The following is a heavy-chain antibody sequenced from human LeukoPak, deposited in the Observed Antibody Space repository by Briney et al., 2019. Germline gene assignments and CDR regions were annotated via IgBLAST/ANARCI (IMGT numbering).Heavy chain of an antibody. CDR2: ISFSGSTK. CDR1: GFAFSSYW. V-gene: IGHV3-48*04. D-gene: IGHD2-2*01. J-gene: IGHJ4*02. Sequence: PGGSLRLSCAASGFAFSSYWMSWVRQAPGKGLEWLSYISFSGSTKYYADSVKGRFTISRDNAKNSLYLQMKSLRAEDTAVYYCGRSGDIVVVSADYWGRGTLVTVSS. CDR3: GRSGDIVVVSADY.